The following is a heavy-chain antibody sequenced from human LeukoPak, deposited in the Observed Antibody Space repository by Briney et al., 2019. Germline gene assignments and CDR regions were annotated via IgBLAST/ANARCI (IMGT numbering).Heavy chain of an antibody. J-gene: IGHJ4*01. D-gene: IGHD3-22*01. Sequence: GGSLRLSCAASGFTFSSYGMHWVRQAPGKGLEWVAVISYDGSNKYYADSVKGRFTISRDNSKNTLYLQMNSLRAEDTAVYYCARERVIVVLAYCGHGTLVTASS. V-gene: IGHV3-30*03. CDR3: ARERVIVVLAY. CDR1: GFTFSSYG. CDR2: ISYDGSNK.